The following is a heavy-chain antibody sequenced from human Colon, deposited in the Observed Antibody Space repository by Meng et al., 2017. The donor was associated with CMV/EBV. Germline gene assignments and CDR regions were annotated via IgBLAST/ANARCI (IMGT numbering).Heavy chain of an antibody. J-gene: IGHJ4*02. Sequence: SGFTFSSAWMNWVRKTPGKALEWVASIKSKIDGGTTDYAAPVKGRFTLSRDDSKNTVFLQMNSLKTEDTAMYYCTTSGFSYGHDGYWGQGTLVTVSS. CDR3: TTSGFSYGHDGY. CDR1: GFTFSSAW. V-gene: IGHV3-15*07. CDR2: IKSKIDGGTT. D-gene: IGHD5-18*01.